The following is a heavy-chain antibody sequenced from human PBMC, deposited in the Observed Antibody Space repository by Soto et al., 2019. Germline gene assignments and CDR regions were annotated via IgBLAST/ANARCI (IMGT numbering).Heavy chain of an antibody. D-gene: IGHD2-15*01. V-gene: IGHV4-31*03. CDR1: GGSISSGGYY. J-gene: IGHJ4*02. Sequence: SETLSLTCTVSGGSISSGGYYWSWIRQHPGKGLEWIGYIYYSGGTYYNPSLKSRVTISVDTSKNQFSLKLSSVTAADTAVYYCASGGVVRTDYWGQGTLVTVSS. CDR2: IYYSGGT. CDR3: ASGGVVRTDY.